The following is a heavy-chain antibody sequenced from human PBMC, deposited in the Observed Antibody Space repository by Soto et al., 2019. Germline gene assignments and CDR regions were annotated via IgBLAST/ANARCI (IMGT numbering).Heavy chain of an antibody. CDR1: GGSIRGHYW. D-gene: IGHD6-6*01. J-gene: IGHJ6*02. CDR2: TYHGGAT. CDR3: AHQTISSTLDV. Sequence: QVQLQESGPGLVKPSGTLSLTCAVSGGSIRGHYWWSWVRQTPGKGLEWIGETYHGGATYYNPSRQRRGTNSTDACKNQLSLKLNFGTAADTAVYYCAHQTISSTLDVWGQGTTVTVSS. V-gene: IGHV4-4*02.